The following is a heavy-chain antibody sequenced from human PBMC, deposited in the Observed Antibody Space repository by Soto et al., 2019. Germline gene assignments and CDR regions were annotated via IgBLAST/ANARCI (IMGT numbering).Heavy chain of an antibody. CDR1: GGSISSGGYY. Sequence: SETLSLTCTVSGGSISSGGYYWSWIRQHPGKGLEWIGYIYYSGSTYYNPSLKSRVTISVDTSKNQFSLRLSSVTAADTAVYYCARVSGHVTMVRGVIDAFDIWGLGTMVTVSS. V-gene: IGHV4-31*03. D-gene: IGHD3-10*01. CDR3: ARVSGHVTMVRGVIDAFDI. CDR2: IYYSGST. J-gene: IGHJ3*02.